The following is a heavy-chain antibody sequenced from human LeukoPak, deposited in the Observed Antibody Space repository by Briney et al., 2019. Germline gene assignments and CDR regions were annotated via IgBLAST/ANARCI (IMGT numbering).Heavy chain of an antibody. D-gene: IGHD2-21*02. V-gene: IGHV4-61*02. CDR2: IYTSGST. Sequence: RSSETLSLTCTVSGGSISSGSYYWSWIRQPAGKGLEWIGRIYTSGSTNYNPSLKSRVTISVDTSKNQFSLKLSSVTAADTAVYYCARVVTALPYYYYMDVWGKGTTVTISS. CDR3: ARVVTALPYYYYMDV. CDR1: GGSISSGSYY. J-gene: IGHJ6*03.